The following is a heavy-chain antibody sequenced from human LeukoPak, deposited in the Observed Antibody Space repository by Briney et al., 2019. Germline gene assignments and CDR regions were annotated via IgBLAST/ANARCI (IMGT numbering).Heavy chain of an antibody. J-gene: IGHJ4*02. D-gene: IGHD3-22*01. CDR2: ISYDGSNK. Sequence: GRSLRLSCAASGFTFSNYGMHWVRQAPGKGLEWVALISYDGSNKYYADSVKGRFIISRDNSKNTLYLQMNSLRAEDTAVYYCAKGYYDSSGSLDYWGQGTLVTVSS. V-gene: IGHV3-30*18. CDR1: GFTFSNYG. CDR3: AKGYYDSSGSLDY.